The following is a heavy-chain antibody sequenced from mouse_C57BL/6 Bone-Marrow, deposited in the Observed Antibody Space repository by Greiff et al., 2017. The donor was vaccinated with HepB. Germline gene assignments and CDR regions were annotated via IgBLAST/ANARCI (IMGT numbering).Heavy chain of an antibody. CDR1: GFTFSSYC. CDR2: ISSGGSYT. J-gene: IGHJ1*03. CDR3: ARAMVTAWDFDV. D-gene: IGHD2-2*01. Sequence: EVKVVESGGDLVKPGGSLKLSCAASGFTFSSYCMSWVCQNPDKRLEWVANISSGGSYTYYPDSLKGRCTISRDKAKNTLYLQMSSLKSEDTAMYYCARAMVTAWDFDVWGTGTTVTVSS. V-gene: IGHV5-6*01.